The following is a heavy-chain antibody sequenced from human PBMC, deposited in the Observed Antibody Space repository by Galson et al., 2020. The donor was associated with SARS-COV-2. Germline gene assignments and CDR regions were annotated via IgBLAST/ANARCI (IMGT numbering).Heavy chain of an antibody. D-gene: IGHD4-17*01. CDR1: GDSISNDDFY. J-gene: IGHJ4*02. V-gene: IGHV4-30-4*01. CDR2: IHSSGNT. CDR3: ARTSSTATREYYFDF. Sequence: SETLSLTCTVSGDSISNDDFYWSWIRQTPGTGLEWIGDIHSSGNTYYNPSLMSRGTISVDTSKNQFSLRLTSVTAADTAVYFCARTSSTATREYYFDFWGPGTLVSVSS.